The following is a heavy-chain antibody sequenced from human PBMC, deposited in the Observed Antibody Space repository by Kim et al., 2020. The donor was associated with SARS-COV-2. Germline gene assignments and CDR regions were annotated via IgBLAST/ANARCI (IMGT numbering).Heavy chain of an antibody. D-gene: IGHD3-10*01. CDR3: ARDRGGSGNYLDF. Sequence: YADSVKGRFTISRDDSKYTLYLQMNNLGAEDTALYYCARDRGGSGNYLDFWGQGTQVTLSS. J-gene: IGHJ4*02. V-gene: IGHV3-30*01.